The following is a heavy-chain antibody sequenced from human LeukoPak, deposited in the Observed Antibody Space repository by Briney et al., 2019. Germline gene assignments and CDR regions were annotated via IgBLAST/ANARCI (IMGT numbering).Heavy chain of an antibody. Sequence: PSETLSLTCSVSGYSISSGYYWGWIRQPPGKGLEWIGSIYYTGNTYYNASLKSQVSISIDTSKNQFSLKLTSVTAADTSVYYCARQTGSGLFILPGGQGTLVTVSS. V-gene: IGHV4-38-2*02. J-gene: IGHJ4*02. CDR1: GYSISSGYY. D-gene: IGHD3/OR15-3a*01. CDR3: ARQTGSGLFILP. CDR2: IYYTGNT.